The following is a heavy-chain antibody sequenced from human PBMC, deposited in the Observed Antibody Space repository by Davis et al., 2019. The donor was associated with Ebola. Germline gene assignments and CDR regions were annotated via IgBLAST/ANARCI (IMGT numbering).Heavy chain of an antibody. Sequence: ASVKVSCKSSGYTFTSYGLVWVRQAPGLGLEWMGWISGFNTNTNFAQKFQDRVTVSKDTSTNTAYMDLRSLTSDDTAIYYCARAPNYDVLTGTSSYYFDYWGQGTLVTVSP. CDR3: ARAPNYDVLTGTSSYYFDY. CDR2: ISGFNTNT. V-gene: IGHV1-18*04. CDR1: GYTFTSYG. J-gene: IGHJ4*02. D-gene: IGHD3-9*01.